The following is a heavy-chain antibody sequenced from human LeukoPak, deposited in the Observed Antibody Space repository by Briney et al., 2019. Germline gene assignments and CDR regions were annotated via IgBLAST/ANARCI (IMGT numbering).Heavy chain of an antibody. CDR3: ASRYSYGAFDI. Sequence: GSLRLSCAAPGFTFSSYAMSWVRQAPGKGLEWIGEIYHSGSTNYNPSLKSRVTISVDKSKNQFSLKLSSVTAADTAVYYCASRYSYGAFDIWGQGTMVTVSS. CDR2: IYHSGST. D-gene: IGHD3-16*02. J-gene: IGHJ3*02. CDR1: GFTFSSYAM. V-gene: IGHV4-4*02.